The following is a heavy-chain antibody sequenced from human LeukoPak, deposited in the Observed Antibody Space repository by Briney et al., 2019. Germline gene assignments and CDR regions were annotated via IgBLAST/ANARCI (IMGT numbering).Heavy chain of an antibody. CDR1: GGSISSSSYY. CDR3: ARDQAGSPHDFGRYYYGMDV. J-gene: IGHJ6*02. Sequence: PSETLSLACAVSGGSISSSSYYWSWIRQPAGKGLEWIGRIYTSGSTNYNPSLKSRVTISVDTSKNQFSLKLSSVTAANTAVYYCARDQAGSPHDFGRYYYGMDVWGQGTTVTVSS. D-gene: IGHD3-10*01. V-gene: IGHV4-61*02. CDR2: IYTSGST.